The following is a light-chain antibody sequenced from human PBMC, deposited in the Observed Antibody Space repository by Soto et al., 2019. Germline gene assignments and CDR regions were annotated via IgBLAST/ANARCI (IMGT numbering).Light chain of an antibody. V-gene: IGKV3-11*01. J-gene: IGKJ3*01. CDR3: QQRSNWPLT. CDR2: DAS. CDR1: QSVSSY. Sequence: EIVLTQSPATLSLSPGERATLSCRASQSVSSYLAWYQQKPGQAPRLLIYDASNRATGIPARFSGSGSGTEFTLTISSLEPEDFAVYYCQQRSNWPLTFG.